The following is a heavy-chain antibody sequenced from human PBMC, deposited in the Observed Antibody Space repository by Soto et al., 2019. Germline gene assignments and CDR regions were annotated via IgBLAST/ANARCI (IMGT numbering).Heavy chain of an antibody. CDR2: ISAYNGNT. CDR3: ASETYSSSSYYSYYGMDV. J-gene: IGHJ6*02. V-gene: IGHV1-18*01. CDR1: GGAFSSFA. Sequence: ASVKVSCKASGGAFSSFACSWVRQAPGQGLEWMGWISAYNGNTNYAQKLQGRVTMTTDTSTRTAYMELRSLRSDDTAVYFCASETYSSSSYYSYYGMDVFGQGTTLTVSS. D-gene: IGHD6-6*01.